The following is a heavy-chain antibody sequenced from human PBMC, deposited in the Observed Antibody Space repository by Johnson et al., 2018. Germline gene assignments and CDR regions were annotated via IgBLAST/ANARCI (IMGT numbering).Heavy chain of an antibody. J-gene: IGHJ6*02. V-gene: IGHV3-23*04. CDR1: GFTFSSYA. Sequence: VQLVESGGGLVQPGGSLRLSCAASGFTFSSYAMSWVRQAPGKGLEWVSAISGSGGSTYYAASVKGRFTLPRDNSKNSLYLQMNSLRDEDTPVYYWAAISYSYYYGMDVWGQGTTVTVSS. CDR2: ISGSGGST. CDR3: AAISYSYYYGMDV.